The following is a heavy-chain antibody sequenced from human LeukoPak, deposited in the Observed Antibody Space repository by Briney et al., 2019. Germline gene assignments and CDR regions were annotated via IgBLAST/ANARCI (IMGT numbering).Heavy chain of an antibody. Sequence: GGSLRLSCAASGFTFSSYAMHWVRQAPGKGLEWVAVISYDGSNKYYADSVKGRFTISRDNSKNTLYLQMNSLRAEDTAVYYCARVRDGYNDAFDIWGQGTMVTVS. V-gene: IGHV3-30*04. J-gene: IGHJ3*02. CDR3: ARVRDGYNDAFDI. CDR1: GFTFSSYA. D-gene: IGHD5-24*01. CDR2: ISYDGSNK.